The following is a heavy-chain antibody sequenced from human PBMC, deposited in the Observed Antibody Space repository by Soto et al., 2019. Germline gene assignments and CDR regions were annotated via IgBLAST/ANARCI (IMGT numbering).Heavy chain of an antibody. Sequence: QVHLVQSGAEVKKPGASVKVSCKGSGYGFTTYGITWVRQAPGQGLEGMAWISAHNGNTNYAQKLQGRVTLTRDTSTSTAYMELRSLRSDDTAVYYCARGGYGDYWGQGALVTVSS. V-gene: IGHV1-18*01. D-gene: IGHD1-1*01. J-gene: IGHJ4*02. CDR3: ARGGYGDY. CDR2: ISAHNGNT. CDR1: GYGFTTYG.